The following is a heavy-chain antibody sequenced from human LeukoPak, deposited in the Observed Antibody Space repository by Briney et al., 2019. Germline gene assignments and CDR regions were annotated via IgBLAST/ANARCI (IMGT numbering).Heavy chain of an antibody. CDR1: GFTFSNAW. J-gene: IGHJ4*02. D-gene: IGHD2-15*01. V-gene: IGHV3-15*01. Sequence: GESLRLSCAASGFTFSNAWMTWVRQAPGKGLEWVGRISSKTDGGTTEYAAPVKGRFTISRDDSKNTLSLQMNSLKTEDTAVYYCTTEYWYASNYWGQGTLVTVSS. CDR3: TTEYWYASNY. CDR2: ISSKTDGGTT.